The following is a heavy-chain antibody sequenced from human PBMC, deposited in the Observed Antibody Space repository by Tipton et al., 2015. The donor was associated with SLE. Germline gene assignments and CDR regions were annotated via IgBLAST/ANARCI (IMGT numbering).Heavy chain of an antibody. D-gene: IGHD1-26*01. CDR1: GGSISSYY. CDR3: ARSERVVNDAFDI. J-gene: IGHJ3*02. Sequence: TLSLTCTVSGGSISSYYWSWIRQPPGKGLEWIGYIYYSGSIDYNPSLQSRVTISEDTSKNQFSLKLSSVTAADTAVYYCARSERVVNDAFDIWGQGTMVTVSS. V-gene: IGHV4-59*12. CDR2: IYYSGSI.